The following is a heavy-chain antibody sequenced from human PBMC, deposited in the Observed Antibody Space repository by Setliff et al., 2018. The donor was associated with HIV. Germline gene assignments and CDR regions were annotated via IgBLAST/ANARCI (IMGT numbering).Heavy chain of an antibody. J-gene: IGHJ6*03. CDR3: ARGIRDSCEGSPYYSYCYMDV. D-gene: IGHD3-9*01. V-gene: IGHV4-31*03. CDR1: GGSINSGCYS. Sequence: SETLSLTCTVSGGSINSGCYSWTWVRHVQGKGLEWIGFVFYTGATYSSPSLKSRITMSVDTSRNQFSLKVNSVTAADTAVYYCARGIRDSCEGSPYYSYCYMDVWGTGTTVTVS. CDR2: VFYTGAT.